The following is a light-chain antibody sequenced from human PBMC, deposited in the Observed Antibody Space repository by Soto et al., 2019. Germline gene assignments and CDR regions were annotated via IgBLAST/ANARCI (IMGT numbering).Light chain of an antibody. V-gene: IGKV1-6*01. Sequence: IQMTQSPSSLSASVGDRVTFICRASQDIRSELSWFQQKPGRPPKLLIYGASILQSGVPSRFSGSGSGTDFTLTIDSLRSEDFATYYCLQDNNYPRTFGPGTKVEVK. J-gene: IGKJ3*01. CDR3: LQDNNYPRT. CDR2: GAS. CDR1: QDIRSE.